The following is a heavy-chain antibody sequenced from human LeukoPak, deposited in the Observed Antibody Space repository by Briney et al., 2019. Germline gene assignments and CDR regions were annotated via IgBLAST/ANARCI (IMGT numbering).Heavy chain of an antibody. J-gene: IGHJ4*02. D-gene: IGHD1-26*01. CDR3: ARDGGPYFGVGATLGTFDY. V-gene: IGHV3-21*01. CDR1: GFTFSTYS. Sequence: GGSLRLSCTASGFTFSTYSMNWVRQAPGKGLEWVSSISSSSSYIYYADSVKGRFTISRDNAKNSLYLQMNSLRAEDTAVYYCARDGGPYFGVGATLGTFDYWGQGTLVTVSS. CDR2: ISSSSSYI.